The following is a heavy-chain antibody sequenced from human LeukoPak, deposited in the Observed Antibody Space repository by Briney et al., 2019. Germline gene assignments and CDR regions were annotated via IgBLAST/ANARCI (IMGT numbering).Heavy chain of an antibody. D-gene: IGHD6-19*01. J-gene: IGHJ4*02. CDR2: INPNSGGT. Sequence: GASVKVSCKASGYTFTSYGISWVRQAPGQGLEWMGRINPNSGGTNYAQKFQGRVTMTRDTSISTAYMELSRLRSDDTAVYYCARLAGIAVAGIDYWGQGTLVTVSS. V-gene: IGHV1-2*06. CDR3: ARLAGIAVAGIDY. CDR1: GYTFTSYG.